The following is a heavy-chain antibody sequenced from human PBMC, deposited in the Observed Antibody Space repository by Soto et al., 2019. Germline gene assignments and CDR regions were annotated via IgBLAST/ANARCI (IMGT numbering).Heavy chain of an antibody. D-gene: IGHD3-3*01. J-gene: IGHJ3*02. Sequence: GGSLRLSCVASGFSFGDYGMHWVRQAPGRGPEWVSVISWNSGNIGYAETVKGRFTISRDNAKNSLYLQMNSLRAEDTALYYCVKDGLTSVFGLVHDGSDIWGHGTMVTVSS. V-gene: IGHV3-9*01. CDR2: ISWNSGNI. CDR1: GFSFGDYG. CDR3: VKDGLTSVFGLVHDGSDI.